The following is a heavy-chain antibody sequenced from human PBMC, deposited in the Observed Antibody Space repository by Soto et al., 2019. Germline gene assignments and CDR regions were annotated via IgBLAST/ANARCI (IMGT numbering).Heavy chain of an antibody. CDR2: SYSSGST. CDR3: ASASPVVTDV. D-gene: IGHD5-18*01. V-gene: IGHV4-30-4*01. J-gene: IGHJ6*02. CDR1: GGSISSGDYY. Sequence: QVQLQESGPGLVKPSQTLSLTCTVSGGSISSGDYYWSWIRQPPGKGLEWIGYSYSSGSTYYTPSLKPPVTISVATSKTQFSLTLSSVTAADTAVYYCASASPVVTDVWGQATPVTVSS.